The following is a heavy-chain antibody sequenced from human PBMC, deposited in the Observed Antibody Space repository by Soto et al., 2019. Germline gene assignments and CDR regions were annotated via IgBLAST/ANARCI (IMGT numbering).Heavy chain of an antibody. V-gene: IGHV3-21*01. CDR1: GFIFSSYR. CDR3: AQENCGMDV. Sequence: RSLRLSCAASGFIFSSYRMNLVRQAPGKGLEWISSISTNSRYIYYADSVEGRFTVSRDNSNNSLYLQMDNLRAEDTAVYYCAQENCGMDVWGQGTTVTVSS. J-gene: IGHJ6*02. CDR2: ISTNSRYI.